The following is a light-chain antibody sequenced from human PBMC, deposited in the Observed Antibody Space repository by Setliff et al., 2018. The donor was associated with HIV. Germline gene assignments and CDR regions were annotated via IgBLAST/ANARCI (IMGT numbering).Light chain of an antibody. V-gene: IGLV2-14*03. CDR1: SSDVGSYDF. CDR3: ASYRPNDLGV. CDR2: DVS. Sequence: QSVLIQPASVSGSPGQSVTVSCTGTSSDVGSYDFVSWYQQLPGKAPKLLIYDVSDRPSGVSHLFSGSKSGNTASLTISGLQSEDEADYYCASYRPNDLGVFGTGTKVTVL. J-gene: IGLJ1*01.